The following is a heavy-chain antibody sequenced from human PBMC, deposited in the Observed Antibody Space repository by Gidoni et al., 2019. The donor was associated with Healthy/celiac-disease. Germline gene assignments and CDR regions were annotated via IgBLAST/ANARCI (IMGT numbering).Heavy chain of an antibody. CDR1: GYTFTSYG. Sequence: QVQLVQSGAEVKKPGASVKVSCKASGYTFTSYGISWVRQAPGQGLEWLGWISAYNGNTNYAQKLQGRVTMTTDTSTSTAYMELRSLRSDDTAVYYCARGSYCSSTSCSRGYYYYGMDVWGQGTTVTVSS. D-gene: IGHD2-2*01. V-gene: IGHV1-18*01. CDR3: ARGSYCSSTSCSRGYYYYGMDV. CDR2: ISAYNGNT. J-gene: IGHJ6*02.